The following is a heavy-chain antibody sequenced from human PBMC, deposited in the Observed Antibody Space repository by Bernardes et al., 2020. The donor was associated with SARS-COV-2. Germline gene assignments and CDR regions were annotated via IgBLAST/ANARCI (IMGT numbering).Heavy chain of an antibody. J-gene: IGHJ6*03. D-gene: IGHD3-3*01. V-gene: IGHV2-70*01. CDR3: ARSKRWSYDFWSAPRYYMDV. Sequence: SGPTLVKPTQTLTLTCTFSGFSLSTSGMCVSWIRQPPGKALEWLALIDWDDDKYYSTSLKTRLTISKDTSKNQVVLTMTNMDPVDTATYYCARSKRWSYDFWSAPRYYMDVWGKGTTVTVSS. CDR1: GFSLSTSGMC. CDR2: IDWDDDK.